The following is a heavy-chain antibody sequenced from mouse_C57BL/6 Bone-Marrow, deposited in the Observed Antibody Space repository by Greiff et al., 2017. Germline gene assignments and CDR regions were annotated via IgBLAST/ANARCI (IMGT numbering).Heavy chain of an antibody. J-gene: IGHJ1*03. Sequence: QVQLKQPGAELVKPGASVKLSCKASGYTFTSYWMQWVKQRPGQGLEWIGEIDPSDSYTNYNQKFKGKATLTVDTSSSTAYMQLSSLTSEDSAVYYCARLGYYGSSYWYFDVWGTGTTVTVSS. CDR2: IDPSDSYT. CDR3: ARLGYYGSSYWYFDV. V-gene: IGHV1-50*01. D-gene: IGHD1-1*01. CDR1: GYTFTSYW.